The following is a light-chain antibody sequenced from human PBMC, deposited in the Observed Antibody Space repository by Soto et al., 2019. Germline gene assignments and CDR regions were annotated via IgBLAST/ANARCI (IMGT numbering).Light chain of an antibody. CDR3: QQYGSSSWT. CDR1: QSVSSSY. V-gene: IGKV3-20*01. J-gene: IGKJ1*01. Sequence: EVVLTQSPGTLSLSPGERATLSCRAIQSVSSSYLAWYQQKPGQAPRLLIYGTSSRATGIPDRFSGSGSGTDFTLTISRLEPEDFAVSYCQQYGSSSWTFGQGTKV. CDR2: GTS.